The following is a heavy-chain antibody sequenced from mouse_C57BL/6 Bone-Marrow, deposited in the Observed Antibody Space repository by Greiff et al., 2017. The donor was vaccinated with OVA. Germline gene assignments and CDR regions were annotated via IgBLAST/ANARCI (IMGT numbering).Heavy chain of an antibody. CDR2: IWSGGST. CDR3: ASPYYYSSSHWYFDV. V-gene: IGHV2-2*01. J-gene: IGHJ1*03. D-gene: IGHD1-1*01. CDR1: GFSLTSYG. Sequence: VKLQESGPGLVQPSQSLSITCTVSGFSLTSYGVHWVRQSPGKGLEWLGVIWSGGSTDYNAAFISRLSISKYNSKSQVFFKMTSLQADDTAIYYCASPYYYSSSHWYFDVWGTGTTVTVSS.